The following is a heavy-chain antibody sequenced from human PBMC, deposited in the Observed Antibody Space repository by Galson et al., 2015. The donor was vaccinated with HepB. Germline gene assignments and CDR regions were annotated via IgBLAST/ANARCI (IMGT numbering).Heavy chain of an antibody. V-gene: IGHV3-66*01. CDR1: GFTVNSHYY. J-gene: IGHJ5*02. CDR3: VGKNAIGP. CDR2: IYSAGNA. Sequence: SLRLSCAASGFTVNSHYYMSWVRQAPGKGLEWVGVIYSAGNAYYGDSVQGRFTLSRDNFKRTMYLQMNSLRAEDTAVYYCVGKNAIGPWGQGTLVNVSS. D-gene: IGHD2-8*01.